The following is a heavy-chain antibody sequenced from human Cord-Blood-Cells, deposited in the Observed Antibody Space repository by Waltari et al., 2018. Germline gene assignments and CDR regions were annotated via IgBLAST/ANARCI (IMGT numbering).Heavy chain of an antibody. J-gene: IGHJ5*02. CDR1: GGSISSGDYY. CDR3: ARETAEFGDYVGWFDP. D-gene: IGHD4-17*01. CDR2: IYYSGSN. Sequence: QVQLQESGPGLVKPSQTLSLTCTVSGGSISSGDYYWSWIRQPPGKGLEWIGYIYYSGSNSYTPSLKSRGTISVDTSKNQFPLKLSSVTAADTAVYYCARETAEFGDYVGWFDPWGQGTLVTVSS. V-gene: IGHV4-30-4*08.